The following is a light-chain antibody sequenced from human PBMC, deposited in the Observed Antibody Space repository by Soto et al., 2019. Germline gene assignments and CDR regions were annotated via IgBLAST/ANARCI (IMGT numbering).Light chain of an antibody. V-gene: IGKV1-9*01. CDR3: QQYSRIWT. Sequence: DIQLTQSRSFLSASVGDRVTITCRASQGISSYLAWYQQKPGKAPKLLIYAASTLQSGVPSRFSGNASGTDFTLTINSLQPDDFATYYCQQYSRIWTFGQGTKVDI. J-gene: IGKJ1*01. CDR2: AAS. CDR1: QGISSY.